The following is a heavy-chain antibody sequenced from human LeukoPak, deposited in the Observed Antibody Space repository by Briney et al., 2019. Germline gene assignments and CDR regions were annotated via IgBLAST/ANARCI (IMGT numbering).Heavy chain of an antibody. Sequence: GGSLRLSCVASGFTFSSYWMHWVRHDPRKGLVWVSRINGDGRNINYADSVRGRFTISRDNSKNTLYLQMNSLRAEDTAVYYCAKDIFGVGAHSYFDYWGQGTLVTVSS. CDR1: GFTFSSYW. D-gene: IGHD1-26*01. J-gene: IGHJ4*02. CDR3: AKDIFGVGAHSYFDY. V-gene: IGHV3-74*01. CDR2: INGDGRNI.